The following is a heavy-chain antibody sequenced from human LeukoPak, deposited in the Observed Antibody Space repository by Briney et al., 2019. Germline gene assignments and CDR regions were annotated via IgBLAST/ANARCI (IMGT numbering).Heavy chain of an antibody. J-gene: IGHJ4*02. CDR3: ARGIYYDFWSGYYG. D-gene: IGHD3-3*01. CDR1: GFTFSSYA. Sequence: GRSLRLSCAASGFTFSSYAMHWVRQAPGKGLEWVAVIPYDGSNKYYADSVKGRFTISRDNSKNTLYLQMNSLRAEDTAVYYCARGIYYDFWSGYYGWGQGTLVTVSS. CDR2: IPYDGSNK. V-gene: IGHV3-30*04.